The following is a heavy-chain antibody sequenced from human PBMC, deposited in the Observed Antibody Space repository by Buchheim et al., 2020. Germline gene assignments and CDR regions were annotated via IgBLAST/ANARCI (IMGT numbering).Heavy chain of an antibody. D-gene: IGHD4-11*01. CDR2: INQEGSEK. Sequence: EVQLVESGGGLVQPGGSLRLSCSASGFTPSSSWMAWVRQAPGKGLEWVANINQEGSEKNYVDSVKGRFTISRDKAKNSLYLQMNSLRAEDTAVYYCARETGAYSVWGQGTL. CDR3: ARETGAYSV. CDR1: GFTPSSSW. J-gene: IGHJ4*02. V-gene: IGHV3-7*01.